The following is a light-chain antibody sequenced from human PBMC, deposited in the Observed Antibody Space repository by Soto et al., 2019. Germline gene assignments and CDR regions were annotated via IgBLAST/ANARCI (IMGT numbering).Light chain of an antibody. CDR2: DAS. CDR3: QQYGSSRWT. J-gene: IGKJ1*01. V-gene: IGKV3-20*01. CDR1: QSVSSY. Sequence: EIVLTQSPGTLSLSLGERATLSCRASQSVSSYLAWYQQKPGQAPRLLIYDASNRATGIPARFSGSGSGTDFTLTISRLEPEDFAVYYCQQYGSSRWTFGQGTKVDIK.